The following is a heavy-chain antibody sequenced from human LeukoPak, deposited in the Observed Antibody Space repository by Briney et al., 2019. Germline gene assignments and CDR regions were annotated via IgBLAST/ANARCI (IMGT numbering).Heavy chain of an antibody. D-gene: IGHD6-13*01. CDR2: LYGGGTT. J-gene: IGHJ5*02. CDR3: ARVIFLGSSWGGFDP. Sequence: GGSLRLSCAVFGVTVSSNYMSWVRQAPGKGLEWVSVLYGGGTTYYADSVKGRFTISRDNSKNTLFLQMNSLRAEDTAVYYCARVIFLGSSWGGFDPWGQGTLVTVSS. V-gene: IGHV3-53*01. CDR1: GVTVSSNY.